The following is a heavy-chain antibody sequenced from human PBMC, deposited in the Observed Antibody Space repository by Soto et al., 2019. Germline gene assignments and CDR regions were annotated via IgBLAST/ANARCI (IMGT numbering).Heavy chain of an antibody. Sequence: QVQLVESGGGVVQPGRSLRLSCAASRFTFSRYAMHWVRQAPGKGLEWVAVISYDGRQKHYVDSVKGRFTISRDESDNTLYLQMSSPRPEDTAVYYCAKDGYFDTYYFDHWGQGTLVTVSS. CDR2: ISYDGRQK. CDR1: RFTFSRYA. D-gene: IGHD3-22*01. CDR3: AKDGYFDTYYFDH. J-gene: IGHJ4*02. V-gene: IGHV3-30*04.